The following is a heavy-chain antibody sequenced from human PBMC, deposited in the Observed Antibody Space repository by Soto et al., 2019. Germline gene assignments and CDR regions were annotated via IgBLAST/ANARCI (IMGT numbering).Heavy chain of an antibody. D-gene: IGHD3-22*01. Sequence: SETLSLTCTVSGGSISSSSYYWGWVRQPPGQGLEWTGNIYYSGSTYYNPSLKSRVTISVDTSKNQFSVKLTSVTAADTAVYYCARVAAVRSDSAGYHGMDVWGQGTTVTVSS. CDR3: ARVAAVRSDSAGYHGMDV. V-gene: IGHV4-39*02. CDR1: GGSISSSSYY. CDR2: IYYSGST. J-gene: IGHJ6*02.